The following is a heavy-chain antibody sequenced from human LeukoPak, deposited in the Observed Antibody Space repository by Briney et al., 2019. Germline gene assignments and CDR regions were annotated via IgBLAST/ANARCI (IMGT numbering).Heavy chain of an antibody. D-gene: IGHD6-19*01. J-gene: IGHJ6*02. CDR2: INHSGST. CDR1: GGSFSGYY. CDR3: ARFLLGSSGWYYYYGMDV. V-gene: IGHV4-34*01. Sequence: SETLSLTCAVYGGSFSGYYWSWIRQPPGKGLEWIGEINHSGSTNYNPSLKSRVTISVDTSKNQFSLKLSSVTAADTAVYYCARFLLGSSGWYYYYGMDVWGQGTTVTVSS.